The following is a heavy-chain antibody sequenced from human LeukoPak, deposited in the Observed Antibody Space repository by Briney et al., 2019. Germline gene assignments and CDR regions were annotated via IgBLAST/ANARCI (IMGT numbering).Heavy chain of an antibody. CDR2: IRYDGSNK. V-gene: IGHV3-30*02. Sequence: GGSLRLSCAASGFTFSSYGMHWVRQAPGKGLEWVAFIRYDGSNKYYADSVKGRFTISRDNSKNTLYLQMNSLRAEDTAVYYCAKDGVVQAAIRLDYWGQGTLVTVSS. CDR3: AKDGVVQAAIRLDY. CDR1: GFTFSSYG. D-gene: IGHD2-2*01. J-gene: IGHJ4*02.